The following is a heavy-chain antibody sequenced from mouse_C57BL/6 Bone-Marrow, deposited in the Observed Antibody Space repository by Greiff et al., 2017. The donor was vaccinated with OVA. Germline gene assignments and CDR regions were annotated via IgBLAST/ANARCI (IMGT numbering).Heavy chain of an antibody. CDR1: GFTFNTYA. Sequence: EVKLVESGGGLVQPKGSLKLSCAASGFTFNTYAMHWVRQAPGQGLEWIARIRSKSSNSATYYADSVKDRFTITSDDSESMLYLQMNNLKSEDTAMDYGVRETIYSFFAYGGQGTRVTVSA. CDR2: IRSKSSNSAT. J-gene: IGHJ3*01. CDR3: VRETIYSFFAY. V-gene: IGHV10-3*01. D-gene: IGHD1-1*01.